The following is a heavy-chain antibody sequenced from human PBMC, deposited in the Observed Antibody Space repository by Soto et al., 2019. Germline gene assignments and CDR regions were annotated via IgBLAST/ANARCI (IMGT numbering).Heavy chain of an antibody. CDR3: ARHRGSGYLDAFDS. J-gene: IGHJ3*01. CDR2: SYYSGST. Sequence: SETISLTCTVSCGYIIGYYCSWLRQPPGERLEWIGYSYYSGSTNYNPSLKSRVTISVDTSKNQFSLRLSSVTATDTAVYHCARHRGSGYLDAFDSWGQGTMVTVSS. CDR1: CGYIIGYY. V-gene: IGHV4-59*08. D-gene: IGHD3-10*01.